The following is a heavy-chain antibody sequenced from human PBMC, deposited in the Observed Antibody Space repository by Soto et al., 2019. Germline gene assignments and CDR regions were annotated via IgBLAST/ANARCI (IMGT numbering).Heavy chain of an antibody. CDR1: SGSISSSNW. D-gene: IGHD2-15*01. J-gene: IGHJ6*03. CDR3: ARSDGGSTSHYYYMDV. CDR2: IYHSGST. V-gene: IGHV4-4*02. Sequence: TLSLTCAVSSGSISSSNWWSWVRQPPGKGLEWIGEIYHSGSTNYNPSLKSRVTISVDKSKNQFSLKLSSVTAADTAVYYCARSDGGSTSHYYYMDVWGKGTTVTVSS.